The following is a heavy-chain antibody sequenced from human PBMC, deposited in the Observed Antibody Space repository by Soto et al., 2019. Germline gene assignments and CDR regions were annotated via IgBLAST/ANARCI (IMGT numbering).Heavy chain of an antibody. V-gene: IGHV5-51*01. D-gene: IGHD5-12*01. CDR1: GYSFTSYW. CDR2: IYPGDSDT. J-gene: IGHJ6*02. Sequence: EVQLVQSGAEVKKPGESLKISCKGSGYSFTSYWIGWVRQMPGKGLEWMGIIYPGDSDTRYSPSFQGQVTISADKSISTAYLQWSSLKASDTAMFYCARITGPEGGXSVYASPSSGMDVWGQGTTVTVSS. CDR3: ARITGPEGGXSVYASPSSGMDV.